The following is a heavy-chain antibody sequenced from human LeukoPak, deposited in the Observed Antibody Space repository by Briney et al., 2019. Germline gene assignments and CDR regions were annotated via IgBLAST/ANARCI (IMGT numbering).Heavy chain of an antibody. D-gene: IGHD2-8*01. J-gene: IGHJ3*02. CDR1: GFTFSSYW. CDR3: ARENIVLMVYAIGAFDI. Sequence: GGSLRLSCEASGFTFSSYWMSWVRQAPGRGLEWVANIKQDGSEKYYVDSVKGRFIISRDNAKNSLYLQMDSLRAEDTAVYYCARENIVLMVYAIGAFDIWGQGTMVTVSS. CDR2: IKQDGSEK. V-gene: IGHV3-7*01.